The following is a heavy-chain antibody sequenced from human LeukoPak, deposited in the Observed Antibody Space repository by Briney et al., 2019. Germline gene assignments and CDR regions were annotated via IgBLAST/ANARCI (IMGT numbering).Heavy chain of an antibody. CDR2: IDYSGST. V-gene: IGHV4-61*01. J-gene: IGHJ4*02. CDR1: GGSVSSGSYY. D-gene: IGHD3-22*01. Sequence: SSETLSLTCTGSGGSVSSGSYYWSGIRQPPGKGLEWIGDIDYSGSTNYHPSLKSRVTISVDTSKNQFSLKLSSVTAADTAVYYCARSKGHRWSSGRSYYFDYWGQGTLVPVSS. CDR3: ARSKGHRWSSGRSYYFDY.